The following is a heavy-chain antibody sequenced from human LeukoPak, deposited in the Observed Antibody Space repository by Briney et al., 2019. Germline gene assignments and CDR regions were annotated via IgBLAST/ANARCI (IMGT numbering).Heavy chain of an antibody. CDR1: GFTVSSNY. Sequence: GGSLRLSCAASGFTVSSNYMSWVRQAPGKGLEWVSVIYSGGSTYYADSVKGRFTISRDNSKNTLYLQMNSLRAEDTAVYYCAKDHWFKDYYYYGMDVWGQGTTVTVSS. D-gene: IGHD3-9*01. V-gene: IGHV3-53*01. CDR3: AKDHWFKDYYYYGMDV. CDR2: IYSGGST. J-gene: IGHJ6*02.